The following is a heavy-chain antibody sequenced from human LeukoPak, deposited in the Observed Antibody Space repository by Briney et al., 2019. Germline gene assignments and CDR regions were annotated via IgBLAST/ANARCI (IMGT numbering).Heavy chain of an antibody. D-gene: IGHD6-19*01. CDR3: ARSRYSSGWYDY. V-gene: IGHV3-53*01. CDR2: IYSGGST. Sequence: GGSLRLSCAASGFTVSSSYMSWVRQAPGKGLEWVSVIYSGGSTYYADSVKGRFTISRDNSKNTLYLQMNSLRAEDTAVYYCARSRYSSGWYDYWGQGTLVTVSS. J-gene: IGHJ4*02. CDR1: GFTVSSSY.